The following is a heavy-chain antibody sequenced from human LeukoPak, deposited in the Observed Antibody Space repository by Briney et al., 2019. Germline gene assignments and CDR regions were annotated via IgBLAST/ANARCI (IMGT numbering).Heavy chain of an antibody. J-gene: IGHJ4*02. CDR3: AKEATWGEWYFDH. CDR2: IADDGRAK. Sequence: GRSLRLSCVVSGFTFRNYGMHWVRQAPGKGLEWVAVIADDGRAKFYADSVKGRFTISRDNSKNTLYLQMNSLRAEDTAVYYCAKEATWGEWYFDHWGQGTLVTVSS. V-gene: IGHV3-30*18. D-gene: IGHD3-10*01. CDR1: GFTFRNYG.